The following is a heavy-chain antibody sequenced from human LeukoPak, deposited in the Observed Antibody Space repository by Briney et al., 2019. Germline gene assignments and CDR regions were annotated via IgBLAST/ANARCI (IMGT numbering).Heavy chain of an antibody. J-gene: IGHJ4*02. CDR3: ARDRDTAMGL. CDR2: ISYDGNDK. CDR1: GFSFSSYP. Sequence: GGSLRLSCVASGFSFSSYPMNWVRQAPGKGLEWVAIISYDGNDKYYTDSVKGRFTISRDKSKNTLYLQMNSLRAEDTAVYYCARDRDTAMGLWGQGTLVTVSS. D-gene: IGHD5-18*01. V-gene: IGHV3-30-3*01.